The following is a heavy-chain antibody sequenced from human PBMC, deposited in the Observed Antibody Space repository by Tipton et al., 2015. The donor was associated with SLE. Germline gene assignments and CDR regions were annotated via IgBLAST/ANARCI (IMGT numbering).Heavy chain of an antibody. Sequence: SLRLSCAASAFTFSSYGMHWVRQAPDKGLEWVAFIQFDGSNKYYTDSVKGRFTISRDNSKNTLYLQMNSLRADDTAVYYCAKDRWGFHITGTLDYWGQGALVTVSS. CDR3: AKDRWGFHITGTLDY. CDR2: IQFDGSNK. CDR1: AFTFSSYG. V-gene: IGHV3-30*02. D-gene: IGHD1-7*01. J-gene: IGHJ4*02.